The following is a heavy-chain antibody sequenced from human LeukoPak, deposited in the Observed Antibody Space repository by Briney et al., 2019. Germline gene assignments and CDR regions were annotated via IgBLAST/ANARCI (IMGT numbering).Heavy chain of an antibody. J-gene: IGHJ4*02. D-gene: IGHD3-3*01. CDR1: GGTFSSYA. CDR2: IIPIFGTA. V-gene: IGHV1-69*05. CDR3: ASTIFGVVVASV. Sequence: SVKVSCKASGGTFSSYAISWVRQAPGQGLEWMGRIIPIFGTANYAQKFQGRVTITTDESTSTAYMELSSLRSEDTAVYYCASTIFGVVVASVWGQGTLVTVSS.